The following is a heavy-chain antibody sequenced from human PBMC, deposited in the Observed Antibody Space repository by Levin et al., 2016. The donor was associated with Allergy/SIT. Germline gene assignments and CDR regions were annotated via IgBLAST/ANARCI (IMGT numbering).Heavy chain of an antibody. V-gene: IGHV3-48*01. Sequence: GESLKISCAASGFTFSSYSMNWVRQAPGKGLEWVSYISSSSSTIYYADSVKGRFTISRDNAKNTLYLQMNSLRAEDTAVYYCARETTVTTYAFDIWGQGTMVTVSS. CDR1: GFTFSSYS. D-gene: IGHD4-17*01. CDR3: ARETTVTTYAFDI. CDR2: ISSSSSTI. J-gene: IGHJ3*02.